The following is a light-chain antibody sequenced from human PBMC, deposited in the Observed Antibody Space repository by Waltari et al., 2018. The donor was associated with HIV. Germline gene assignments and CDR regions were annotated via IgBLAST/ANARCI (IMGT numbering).Light chain of an antibody. V-gene: IGKV1-12*01. CDR3: QQATSFPHT. CDR2: EAS. Sequence: IQTTQSPSSVSVFVGGGVSIRCRASQNIGRSLAWYQLKPGKAPKLLVYEASRLNDGVPARFHATGAKSNFTLDINNLQSEDFAFYGCQQATSFPHTFG. CDR1: QNIGRS. J-gene: IGKJ2*01.